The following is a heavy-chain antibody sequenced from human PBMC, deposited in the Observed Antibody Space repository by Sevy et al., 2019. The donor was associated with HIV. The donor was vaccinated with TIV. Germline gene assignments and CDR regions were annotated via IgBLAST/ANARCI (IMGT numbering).Heavy chain of an antibody. Sequence: SETLSLTCTVSGGSISSSSYYWGWIRQPPGKGLEWVGSIYYSGSTYYNPSLKSRVTISVDTSKNQFSLKLSSVTAADTAVYYCARHRPGDGYNPGYYYYYGMDVWGQGTTVTVSS. V-gene: IGHV4-39*01. D-gene: IGHD5-12*01. CDR2: IYYSGST. J-gene: IGHJ6*02. CDR1: GGSISSSSYY. CDR3: ARHRPGDGYNPGYYYYYGMDV.